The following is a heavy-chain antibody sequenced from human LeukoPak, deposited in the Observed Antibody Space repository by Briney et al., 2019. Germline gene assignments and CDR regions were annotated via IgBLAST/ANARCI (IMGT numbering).Heavy chain of an antibody. D-gene: IGHD3-10*01. CDR2: ISSSGSTI. V-gene: IGHV3-11*01. Sequence: KAGGSLRLSCAASGFTFSDYYMSWIRQAPGKGLEWVSYISSSGSTIYYADSVKGRFTISRDNSKNTLYLQMNSLRAEDTAVYYCAKLDRKWFGEMNGYYGMDVWGQGTTVTVSS. CDR3: AKLDRKWFGEMNGYYGMDV. J-gene: IGHJ6*02. CDR1: GFTFSDYY.